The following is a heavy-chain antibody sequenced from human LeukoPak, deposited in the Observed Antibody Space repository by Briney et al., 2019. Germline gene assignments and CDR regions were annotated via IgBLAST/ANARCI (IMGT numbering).Heavy chain of an antibody. J-gene: IGHJ6*03. Sequence: ASVKVSCKASGYTFTSYGISWVRQAPGQGLEWMGWINPNSGGTNYAQKFQGRVTMTRDTSISTAYMELSRLRSDDTAVYYCARGDSMIGYYYYYMDVWGKGTTVTISS. CDR3: ARGDSMIGYYYYYMDV. CDR1: GYTFTSYG. V-gene: IGHV1-2*02. D-gene: IGHD3-22*01. CDR2: INPNSGGT.